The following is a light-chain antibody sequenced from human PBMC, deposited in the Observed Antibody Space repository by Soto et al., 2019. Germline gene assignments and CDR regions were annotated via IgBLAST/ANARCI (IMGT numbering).Light chain of an antibody. Sequence: QSVLTQPASVSGSPGQSITISCTGTSSDVGAYNFVSWYQHFPRKAPKLMIYEVSNRPSGVSDRFSGSKSGNTATRIISGVQAEGEEDYCGSLQTGGATMVFGGGTKLNVL. J-gene: IGLJ2*01. CDR2: EVS. CDR3: SLQTGGATMV. V-gene: IGLV2-14*01. CDR1: SSDVGAYNF.